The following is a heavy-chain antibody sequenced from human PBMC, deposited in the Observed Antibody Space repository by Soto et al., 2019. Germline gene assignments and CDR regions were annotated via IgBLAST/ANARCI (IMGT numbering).Heavy chain of an antibody. Sequence: GGSLRLSCAASGFTFSTYWMHWVRQAPGKGLVWVSRINGDGSDTVYTDFVKGRVTITRDTSASTAYMELSSLRSEDTAVYYCASESYGGEFDSWGQGTLVTVSS. CDR1: GFTFSTYW. CDR3: ASESYGGEFDS. V-gene: IGHV3-74*01. J-gene: IGHJ4*02. CDR2: INGDGSDT. D-gene: IGHD4-17*01.